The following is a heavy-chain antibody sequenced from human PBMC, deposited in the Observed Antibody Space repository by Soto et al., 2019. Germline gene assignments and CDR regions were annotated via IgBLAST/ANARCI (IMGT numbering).Heavy chain of an antibody. J-gene: IGHJ4*02. Sequence: ASVKVSGTASGYTFTSYAMHCVRQAPGQRLEWMGWINAGNGNTKYSQKFQGRVTITRDTSASTAYMELSSLRSEDTAVYYCARGSGYYYWDDYWGQGTLVTVSS. D-gene: IGHD3-22*01. V-gene: IGHV1-3*01. CDR2: INAGNGNT. CDR1: GYTFTSYA. CDR3: ARGSGYYYWDDY.